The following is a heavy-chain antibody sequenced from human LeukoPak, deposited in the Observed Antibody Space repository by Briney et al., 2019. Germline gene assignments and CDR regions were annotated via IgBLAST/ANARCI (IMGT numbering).Heavy chain of an antibody. CDR3: AMWSGYSYGTLDY. Sequence: GGSLRLSCAASGFTFSSYAMSWVRQAPGKGLEWVSAISGSGGSTYYADSVKGRFTISRDNSKNTLYLQMNSLRVEDTAVYYCAMWSGYSYGTLDYWGQGTLVTVSS. V-gene: IGHV3-23*01. CDR1: GFTFSSYA. D-gene: IGHD5-18*01. CDR2: ISGSGGST. J-gene: IGHJ4*02.